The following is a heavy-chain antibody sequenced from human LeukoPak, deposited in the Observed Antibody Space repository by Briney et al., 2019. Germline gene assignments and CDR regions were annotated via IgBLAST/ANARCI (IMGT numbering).Heavy chain of an antibody. Sequence: SETLSLTCTVSGGSISSSSYYWGWIRQPPGKGLEWIGSIYYSGSTYYNPSLKSRVTISVDTSKNQFSLKLSSVTAADTAVYYCAKDFSASERGSYWDHPFDYWGQGTLVTVSS. D-gene: IGHD1-26*01. J-gene: IGHJ4*02. V-gene: IGHV4-39*07. CDR1: GGSISSSSYY. CDR3: AKDFSASERGSYWDHPFDY. CDR2: IYYSGST.